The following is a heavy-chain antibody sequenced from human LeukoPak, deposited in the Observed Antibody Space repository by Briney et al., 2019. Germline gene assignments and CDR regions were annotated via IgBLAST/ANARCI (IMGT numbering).Heavy chain of an antibody. CDR1: GYTFTGYY. Sequence: GASVKVSCKASGYTFTGYYMHWVRQAPGQGLEWMGRINPNSGGTNYAQKSQGRVTMTRDTSISTAYMELSRLRSEDTAVYYCARGRLLWELVFDYWGQGTLVTVSS. D-gene: IGHD1-26*01. J-gene: IGHJ4*02. CDR3: ARGRLLWELVFDY. V-gene: IGHV1-2*06. CDR2: INPNSGGT.